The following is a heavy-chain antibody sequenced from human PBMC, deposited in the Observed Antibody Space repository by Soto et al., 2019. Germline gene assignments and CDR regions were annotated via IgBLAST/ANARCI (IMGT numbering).Heavy chain of an antibody. CDR1: GGSISSGDYY. CDR3: ARDTVSGFVDY. CDR2: IYYSGST. V-gene: IGHV4-30-4*01. D-gene: IGHD3-3*01. Sequence: PSETLSLTCTVSGGSISSGDYYWSWIRQPPGKGLEWIGYIYYSGSTYYNPSLKSRVTISVDTSKNQFSLKLSSVTAADTAVYYCARDTVSGFVDYWGQRTLVTVSS. J-gene: IGHJ4*02.